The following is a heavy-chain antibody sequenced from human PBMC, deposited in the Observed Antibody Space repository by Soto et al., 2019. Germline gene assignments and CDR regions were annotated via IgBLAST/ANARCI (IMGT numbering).Heavy chain of an antibody. D-gene: IGHD3-22*01. CDR1: GFTFSSYW. V-gene: IGHV3-74*01. Sequence: GGSLRLSCAASGFTFSSYWMHWVRQAPGKGLVWVSRINSDGSSTSYADSVKGRFTISRDNAKNTLYLQMNSLRAEDTAVYYCARRRSTYYYDSSGYPDYYYYGMDVWGQGTTVTVSS. CDR2: INSDGSST. J-gene: IGHJ6*02. CDR3: ARRRSTYYYDSSGYPDYYYYGMDV.